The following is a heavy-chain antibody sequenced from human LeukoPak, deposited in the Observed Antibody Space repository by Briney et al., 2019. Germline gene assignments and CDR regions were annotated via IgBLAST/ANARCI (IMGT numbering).Heavy chain of an antibody. CDR2: IYSGGST. J-gene: IGHJ4*02. CDR3: ARASPDYGDYVPFYFDY. Sequence: AGGSLRLSCAASGFTVSSNYMSWVRQAPGKGLEWVSVIYSGGSTYYADSVKGRFTISRDNSKNTLYLQMNSLRAEDTAVYYCARASPDYGDYVPFYFDYWGQGTLVTVSS. V-gene: IGHV3-53*01. D-gene: IGHD4-17*01. CDR1: GFTVSSNY.